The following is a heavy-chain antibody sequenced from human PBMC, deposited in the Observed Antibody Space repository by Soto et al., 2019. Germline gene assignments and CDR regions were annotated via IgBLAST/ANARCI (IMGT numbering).Heavy chain of an antibody. Sequence: ASVKVSCKASGYSFITYVIHWVRQAPGQRLEWMGWINAGNGNTKFSQKFQDRVTITRDTSASTVNMELSSLGSEDTAVYYCARGGRGIQLFLTFDHWGPGTLVTVSS. V-gene: IGHV1-3*01. CDR2: INAGNGNT. CDR1: GYSFITYV. D-gene: IGHD5-18*01. J-gene: IGHJ4*02. CDR3: ARGGRGIQLFLTFDH.